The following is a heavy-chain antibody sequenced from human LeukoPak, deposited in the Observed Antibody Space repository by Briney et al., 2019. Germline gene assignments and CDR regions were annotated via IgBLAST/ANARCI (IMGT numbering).Heavy chain of an antibody. CDR3: AKGSTGGKVDWFDP. J-gene: IGHJ5*02. CDR1: GFPFSAYS. D-gene: IGHD2-15*01. V-gene: IGHV3-23*05. CDR2: STALGGT. Sequence: PGESLRLSCAASGFPFSAYSMMWVRQAPGKRLQWVSSSTALGGTYYSASVRGRFTASRDDSENTLYLHMSGLRTEDTAIYFCAKGSTGGKVDWFDPWGQGTLVTVSS.